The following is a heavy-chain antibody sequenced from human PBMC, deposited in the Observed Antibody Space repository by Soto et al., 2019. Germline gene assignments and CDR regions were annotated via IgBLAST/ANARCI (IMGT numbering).Heavy chain of an antibody. CDR3: ATERYYDFWSGPDYYYGMDV. CDR1: GYTLTELS. V-gene: IGHV1-24*01. J-gene: IGHJ6*02. CDR2: FDPEDGET. D-gene: IGHD3-3*01. Sequence: GASVTVSCKVSGYTLTELSMHWVRQAPGKGLEWMGGFDPEDGETICAQKFQGRVTMTEDTSTDTAYMELSSLRSEDTAVYYCATERYYDFWSGPDYYYGMDVWGQGTTVTVSS.